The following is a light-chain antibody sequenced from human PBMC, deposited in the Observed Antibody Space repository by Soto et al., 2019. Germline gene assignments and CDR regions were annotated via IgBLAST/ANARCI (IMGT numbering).Light chain of an antibody. Sequence: QSVLAQPPSVSAAPGQKVTISCSGSSSNIGGNSVSWYQQLPGTAPKLLIYDDNKRPSGIPDRFSGSKSGTSATLGITGFQTGDEADYYCGSWDSRLSAYVFGNDTKLT. J-gene: IGLJ1*01. CDR1: SSNIGGNS. V-gene: IGLV1-51*01. CDR3: GSWDSRLSAYV. CDR2: DDN.